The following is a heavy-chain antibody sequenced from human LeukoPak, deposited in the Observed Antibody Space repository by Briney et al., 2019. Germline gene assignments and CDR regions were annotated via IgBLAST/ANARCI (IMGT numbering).Heavy chain of an antibody. Sequence: SETLSLTCTVSGGSFTTHYWSWIRQPPGKGLEWIGYISYIGSTNYNPSLKSRVTISIDTSKNEVSLMLTSVTAADTAVYYCASDSISINAFDAWGQGTMVTVSS. CDR1: GGSFTTHY. CDR2: ISYIGST. CDR3: ASDSISINAFDA. J-gene: IGHJ3*01. D-gene: IGHD3-10*01. V-gene: IGHV4-59*11.